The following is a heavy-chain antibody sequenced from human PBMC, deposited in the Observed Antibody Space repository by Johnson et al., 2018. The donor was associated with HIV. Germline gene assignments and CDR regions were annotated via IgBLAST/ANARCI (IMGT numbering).Heavy chain of an antibody. CDR2: IDWNGGST. D-gene: IGHD3-16*01. V-gene: IGHV3-20*04. J-gene: IGHJ3*02. CDR3: ARGGKDHAFDI. CDR1: GFTFEDYG. Sequence: VQLVESGGRVIRPGGSLRLSCAVSGFTFEDYGMSWVRQVPGKGLEWVSGIDWNGGSTGHVDSVKGRFTISRDNAKNSLYLQMNSLRVEDTALYYCARGGKDHAFDIWGQGTMVTVSP.